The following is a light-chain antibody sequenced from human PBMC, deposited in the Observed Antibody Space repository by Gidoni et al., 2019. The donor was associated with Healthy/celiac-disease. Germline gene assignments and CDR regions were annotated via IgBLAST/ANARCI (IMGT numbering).Light chain of an antibody. J-gene: IGKJ1*01. Sequence: IQMTQSPSTLSASVGDRVTITCRASQSISSWLAWYQQKPGKAPKLLIYKASSLESGVPSRFSGSGSGTEFPLTISILQPDYVATYYCQHYNSYSFGQGTKVEIK. CDR1: QSISSW. CDR2: KAS. CDR3: QHYNSYS. V-gene: IGKV1-5*03.